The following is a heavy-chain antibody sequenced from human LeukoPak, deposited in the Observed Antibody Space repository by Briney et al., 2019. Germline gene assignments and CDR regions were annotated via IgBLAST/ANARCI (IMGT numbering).Heavy chain of an antibody. CDR3: ARVVGYYMDV. CDR1: GFSFSSYW. J-gene: IGHJ6*03. CDR2: IDSEVSRR. V-gene: IGHV3-74*01. D-gene: IGHD2-15*01. Sequence: VGSLRLSCAASGFSFSSYWMRWVRHVLRKGPVCGSHIDSEVSRRSYADSVKGQFTISRDNAENTLYLQMNSLRAGDTAVFYCARVVGYYMDVWGKGTTVTVSS.